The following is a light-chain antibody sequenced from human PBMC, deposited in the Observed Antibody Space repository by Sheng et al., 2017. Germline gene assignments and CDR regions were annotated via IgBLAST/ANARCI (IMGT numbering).Light chain of an antibody. V-gene: IGKV3-20*01. CDR1: QSVSGNE. CDR2: GAS. Sequence: EIVLTQSPGTLSLSPGERATLSCRASQSVSGNELAWYQQRPGQAPXLLIYGASSRVTGTPPDXFSGSGSGTDFTLTISRLEPEDFAVYYCQRYGTSFTFGGGTKVEIK. CDR3: QRYGTSFT. J-gene: IGKJ4*01.